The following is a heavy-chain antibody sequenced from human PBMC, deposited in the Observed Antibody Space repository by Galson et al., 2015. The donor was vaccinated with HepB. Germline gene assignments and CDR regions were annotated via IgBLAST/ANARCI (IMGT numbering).Heavy chain of an antibody. CDR2: ISYDGSNK. J-gene: IGHJ4*02. D-gene: IGHD6-19*01. CDR1: GFTLGIYG. Sequence: SLRLSCAASGFTLGIYGMHWVRQAPGKGLEWVAVISYDGSNKYYADSVKGRFTISRDNSKNTLYLQMNSLRAEDTAVYYCARASGWYEGGFDYWGQGTLVTVSS. V-gene: IGHV3-30*19. CDR3: ARASGWYEGGFDY.